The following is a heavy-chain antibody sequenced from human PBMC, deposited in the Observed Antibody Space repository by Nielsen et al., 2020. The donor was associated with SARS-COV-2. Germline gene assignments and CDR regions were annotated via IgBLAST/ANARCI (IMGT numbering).Heavy chain of an antibody. J-gene: IGHJ4*02. D-gene: IGHD6-13*01. CDR1: GFTFSSYA. V-gene: IGHV3-23*01. Sequence: GESLKISCAASGFTFSSYATSWVRQAPGKGLEWVSAISGSGGSTYYADSVKGRFTISRDNSKNTLYLQMNSLRAEDTAVYYCAKRGLSSSWYLFDYWGQGTLVTVSS. CDR3: AKRGLSSSWYLFDY. CDR2: ISGSGGST.